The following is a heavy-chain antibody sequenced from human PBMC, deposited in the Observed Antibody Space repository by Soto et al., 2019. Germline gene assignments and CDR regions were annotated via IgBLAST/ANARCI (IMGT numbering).Heavy chain of an antibody. CDR3: ARGEGQLANYYYYGMDG. D-gene: IGHD6-13*01. J-gene: IGHJ6*02. CDR2: TYYRSKWYN. V-gene: IGHV6-1*01. CDR1: GDSVSSNSAA. Sequence: KQSQTLSLTCAISGDSVSSNSAAWNWIRQSPSRGLEWLGRTYYRSKWYNDYAVSVKSRITINPDTSKNQFSLQLNSVTPEDTAVYYCARGEGQLANYYYYGMDGWGQGTTVTVS.